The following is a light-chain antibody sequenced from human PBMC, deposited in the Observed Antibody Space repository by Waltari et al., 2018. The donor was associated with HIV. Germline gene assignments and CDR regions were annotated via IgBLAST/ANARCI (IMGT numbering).Light chain of an antibody. CDR3: GTWDTSLSGGV. CDR1: SSTIGDDY. CDR2: DND. J-gene: IGLJ3*02. V-gene: IGLV1-51*01. Sequence: QSVLTQPPSVSAAPGQQVTISCPGSSSTIGDDYVSWYQHLPGAAPKLLIYDNDKRPSGIPDRFSGSKSGTSATLGITGLQTGDEADYYCGTWDTSLSGGVFGGGTKLTVL.